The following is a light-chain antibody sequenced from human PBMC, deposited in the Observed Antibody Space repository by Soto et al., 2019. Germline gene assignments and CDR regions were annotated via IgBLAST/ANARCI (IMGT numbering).Light chain of an antibody. CDR3: QQYGSSQWT. CDR1: QSVSSSY. V-gene: IGKV3-20*01. Sequence: EIVLTQSPGTLSLSLGERATLSCRASQSVSSSYLAWYQQKPGQAPRLLIYGASSRATGIPDRFSGSGSGTDFTLTISRLEPEDFAVYYCQQYGSSQWTFGQGTKV. J-gene: IGKJ1*01. CDR2: GAS.